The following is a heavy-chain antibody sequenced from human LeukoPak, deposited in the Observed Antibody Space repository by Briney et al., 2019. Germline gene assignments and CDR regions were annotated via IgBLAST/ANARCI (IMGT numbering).Heavy chain of an antibody. CDR3: ARRGGTTVTTSNFHMDV. D-gene: IGHD4-17*01. Sequence: SGGSLRLSCAASGFTFSSYGMHWVRQAPGKGLEWVSFIGYDGSNKYTADSARGRFTLSRDKSKDTLYLQMNSLRAEDTAVYYCARRGGTTVTTSNFHMDVWGKGTTVTVSS. CDR1: GFTFSSYG. V-gene: IGHV3-30*02. J-gene: IGHJ6*03. CDR2: IGYDGSNK.